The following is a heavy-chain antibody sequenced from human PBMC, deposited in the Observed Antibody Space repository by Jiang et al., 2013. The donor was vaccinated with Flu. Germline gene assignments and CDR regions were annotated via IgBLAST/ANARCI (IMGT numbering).Heavy chain of an antibody. Sequence: GPGLVKPSQTLSLTCTVSGGSISSGDFYWSWIRQSPGKGLEWIGYIFYSGSTYYNPSLESRVTISLDTSKNQFSLKLRSVTAADTALYYCAGAKSDSSSWYAYYFYHMDVWGKGTTVTVSS. J-gene: IGHJ6*03. D-gene: IGHD6-13*01. CDR1: GGSISSGDFY. CDR3: AGAKSDSSSWYAYYFYHMDV. CDR2: IFYSGST. V-gene: IGHV4-30-4*01.